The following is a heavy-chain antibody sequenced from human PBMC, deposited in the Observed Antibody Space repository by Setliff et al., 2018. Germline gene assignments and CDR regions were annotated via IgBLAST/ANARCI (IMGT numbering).Heavy chain of an antibody. Sequence: ASVKVSCKTSGYTFTTYGTSWVRQAPGQGLEWMGWISAYNGATNYAQKVQGRVTLTTETSTDTAYMELRSLTTDDTAVYYCARSNRFTIFGGGLPFDIWGQGTMVTVS. CDR1: GYTFTTYG. CDR3: ARSNRFTIFGGGLPFDI. CDR2: ISAYNGAT. D-gene: IGHD3-3*01. V-gene: IGHV1-18*01. J-gene: IGHJ3*02.